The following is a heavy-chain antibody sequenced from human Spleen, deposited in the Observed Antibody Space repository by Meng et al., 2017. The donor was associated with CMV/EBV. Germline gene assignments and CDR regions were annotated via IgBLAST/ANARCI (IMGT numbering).Heavy chain of an antibody. V-gene: IGHV3-21*01. Sequence: GESLKISCAASGFTFSSYSMNWVRQAPGKGLEWVSSISSSSSYIYYADSVKGRFTISRDNAKNSLYLQMNSLRAEDTAVYYCAKDGVHGSGSYYFDYWGQGTLVTVSS. CDR2: ISSSSSYI. CDR1: GFTFSSYS. D-gene: IGHD3-10*01. CDR3: AKDGVHGSGSYYFDY. J-gene: IGHJ4*02.